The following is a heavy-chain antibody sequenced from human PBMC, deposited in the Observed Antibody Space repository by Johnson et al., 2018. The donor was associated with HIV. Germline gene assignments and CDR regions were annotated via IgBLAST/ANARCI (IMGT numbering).Heavy chain of an antibody. CDR3: AKVRGWSDDTFDI. V-gene: IGHV3-30*04. CDR2: ISYGGKNK. CDR1: GFTFSSYA. J-gene: IGHJ3*02. D-gene: IGHD5-12*01. Sequence: QVQLVESGGGLVQPGGSLRLSCEASGFTFSSYAVHWVRQAPGKGLEWVALISYGGKNKYYADSVKGRFTIPRDNSKNTLYLQMNSLRAEDTAVYYCAKVRGWSDDTFDIWGQGTMVTVSS.